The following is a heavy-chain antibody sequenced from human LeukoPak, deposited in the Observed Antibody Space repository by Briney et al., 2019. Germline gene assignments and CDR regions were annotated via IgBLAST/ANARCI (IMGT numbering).Heavy chain of an antibody. CDR3: AKNSGSWYYFEY. CDR2: ISGSGGSA. CDR1: GITFGSHG. Sequence: GGSLRLSCAASGITFGSHGMSWVRQAPGKGLEWVSSISGSGGSADYADSVKGRFTISRDNSKNTLLLQMNSLRAEDTAVYYCAKNSGSWYYFEYWGQGTLVTVSS. D-gene: IGHD6-13*01. V-gene: IGHV3-23*01. J-gene: IGHJ4*02.